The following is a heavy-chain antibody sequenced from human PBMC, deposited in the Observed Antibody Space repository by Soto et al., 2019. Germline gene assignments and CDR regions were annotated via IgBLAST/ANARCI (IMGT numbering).Heavy chain of an antibody. CDR1: GFTFSSYR. V-gene: IGHV3-30-3*01. D-gene: IGHD2-15*01. J-gene: IGHJ3*02. CDR2: VLADGSNA. Sequence: QVQLVESGGGVVQPGRSLRLSCAASGFTFSSYRMHWVRQTPGKALEWVGVVLADGSNAYYADSVKGRLTTSRDKSRNTLDLQMNSLSAEDTAVYYCMRIRYPATGDAFDIWGQGTLVTVSS. CDR3: MRIRYPATGDAFDI.